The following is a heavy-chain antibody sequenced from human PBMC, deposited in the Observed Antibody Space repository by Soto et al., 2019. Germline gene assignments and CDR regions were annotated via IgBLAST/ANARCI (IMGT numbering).Heavy chain of an antibody. CDR3: ATGPRGSQTLDY. Sequence: SETLSLTCTVSGGSISSYYWSWIRQPPGKGLEWIGYIYYSGSTNYNPSLKSRVTISVDTSKNQFSLKLSSVTAADTAVYYCATGPRGSQTLDYWGQGTLVTVSS. CDR2: IYYSGST. CDR1: GGSISSYY. V-gene: IGHV4-59*01. J-gene: IGHJ4*02. D-gene: IGHD3-16*01.